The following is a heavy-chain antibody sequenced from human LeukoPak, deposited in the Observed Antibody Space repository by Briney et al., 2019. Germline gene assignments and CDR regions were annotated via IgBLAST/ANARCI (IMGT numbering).Heavy chain of an antibody. CDR3: ARGEYSSSSWFDP. V-gene: IGHV4-34*01. CDR2: INHSGST. J-gene: IGHJ5*02. CDR1: GGSFSGYY. Sequence: RPSETLSLTCAVYGGSFSGYYWSWIRQPPGKGLEWIGEINHSGSTNYNPSLKSRVTISVATSKNQFSLKLSSVTAADTAVYYCARGEYSSSSWFDPWGQGTLLTVSS. D-gene: IGHD6-6*01.